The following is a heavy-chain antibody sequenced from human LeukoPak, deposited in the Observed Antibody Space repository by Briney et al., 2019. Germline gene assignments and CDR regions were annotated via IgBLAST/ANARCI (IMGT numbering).Heavy chain of an antibody. CDR3: ATISRSVSYHFDY. J-gene: IGHJ4*02. CDR2: INGDGSTT. Sequence: GGSLRLSCAASGFTFSSYEMNWVRQAPGKGLVWVSRINGDGSTTDYADSVKGRFTISRDNAKNTLYLQMNSLRAEDTSVYYCATISRSVSYHFDYWGRGTLVTVSS. CDR1: GFTFSSYE. D-gene: IGHD1-26*01. V-gene: IGHV3-74*01.